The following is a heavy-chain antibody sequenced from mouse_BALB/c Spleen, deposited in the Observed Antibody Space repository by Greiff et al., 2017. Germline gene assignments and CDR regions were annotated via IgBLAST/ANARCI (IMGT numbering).Heavy chain of an antibody. CDR1: GFTFNTYA. V-gene: IGHV10-1*02. CDR3: VEQRYDETMDY. CDR2: IRSKSNNYAT. D-gene: IGHD2-14*01. Sequence: EVKLVESGGGLVQPKGSLKLSCAASGFTFNTYAMNWVRQAPGKGLEWVARIRSKSNNYATYYADSVKDRFTISRDDSQSMLYLQMNNLKTEDTAMYYCVEQRYDETMDYWGQGTSVTVSS. J-gene: IGHJ4*01.